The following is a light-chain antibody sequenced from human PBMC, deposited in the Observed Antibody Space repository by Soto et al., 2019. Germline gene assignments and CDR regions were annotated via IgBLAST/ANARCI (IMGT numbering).Light chain of an antibody. CDR3: SSYRTGSAPII. CDR1: SSDVGGYNY. CDR2: DVT. Sequence: QSALTQPASVSGSPGQSITISCIGTSSDVGGYNYVSWYQQRPGKAPKLIIYDVTNRPSGITNRFSASKSGNTASLTISGLQAEDEADYYCSSYRTGSAPIIFGGGTKLTVL. V-gene: IGLV2-14*01. J-gene: IGLJ2*01.